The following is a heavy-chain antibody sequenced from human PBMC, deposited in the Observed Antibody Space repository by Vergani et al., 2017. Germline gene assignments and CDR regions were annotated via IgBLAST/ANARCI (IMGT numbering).Heavy chain of an antibody. Sequence: QVQLQQSGPGLVNPSQTLSLTCSVSGVSITGGSYYWNWMRQSAEKGLEWFGRIFTRGSTDYNPSLKGRVTISFDTSKNQFSLKLNSVTAADTAVYYCARGAYEAYFDYWGQGTLVTVSS. D-gene: IGHD3-16*01. V-gene: IGHV4-61*02. CDR3: ARGAYEAYFDY. CDR2: IFTRGST. J-gene: IGHJ4*02. CDR1: GVSITGGSYY.